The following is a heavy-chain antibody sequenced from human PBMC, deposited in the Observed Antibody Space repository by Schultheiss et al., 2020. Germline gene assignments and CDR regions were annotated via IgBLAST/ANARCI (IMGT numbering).Heavy chain of an antibody. CDR1: GFTFSNAW. CDR3: AKDRAAAAFDY. J-gene: IGHJ4*02. D-gene: IGHD6-13*01. V-gene: IGHV3-23*01. Sequence: GGSLRLSCAASGFTFSNAWMNWVRQAPGKGLEWVSAISGSGGSTYYADSVKGRFTISRDNSKNTLYLQMNSLRAEDTAVYYCAKDRAAAAFDYWGQGTLVTVSS. CDR2: ISGSGGST.